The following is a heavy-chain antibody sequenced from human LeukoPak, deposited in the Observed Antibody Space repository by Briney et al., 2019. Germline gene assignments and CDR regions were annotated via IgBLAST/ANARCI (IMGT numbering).Heavy chain of an antibody. CDR2: IRYDGSNK. J-gene: IGHJ4*02. Sequence: PGGSLRLSCAASGFTFSSYGMHWVRQAPGKGLEWVAFIRYDGSNKYYADSVKGRFTISRDNSKNTLYLQMNSLRAEDTAVYYCARPGSYQLLYSYFDYWGQGTLVTVSS. D-gene: IGHD2-2*02. CDR1: GFTFSSYG. V-gene: IGHV3-30*02. CDR3: ARPGSYQLLYSYFDY.